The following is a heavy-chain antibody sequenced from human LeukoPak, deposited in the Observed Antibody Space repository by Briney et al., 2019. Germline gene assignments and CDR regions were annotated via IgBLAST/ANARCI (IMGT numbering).Heavy chain of an antibody. Sequence: GGSLRLSCAASGFTFSSFSNFAMSWVRQAPGEGLECVSVISGSGGSTYYADSVKGRFSISRDNSKKTLDLQMNSLRAEDTAVYFCAKGHSDFGTGFDCWGQGTLVTVSS. D-gene: IGHD4-17*01. CDR1: GFTFSSFSNFA. J-gene: IGHJ4*02. CDR2: ISGSGGST. V-gene: IGHV3-23*01. CDR3: AKGHSDFGTGFDC.